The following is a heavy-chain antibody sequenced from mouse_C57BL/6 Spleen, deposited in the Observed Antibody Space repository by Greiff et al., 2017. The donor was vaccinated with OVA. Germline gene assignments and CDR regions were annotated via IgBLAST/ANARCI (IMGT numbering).Heavy chain of an antibody. J-gene: IGHJ2*01. D-gene: IGHD1-1*01. Sequence: EVHLVESGEGLVKPGGSLKLSCAASGFTFSSYAMSWVRQTPEKRLEWVAYISSGGDYIYYADTVKGRFTISRDNARNTLYLQMSSLKSEDTAMYYCTREGYGSSYGDYWAKAPLSQSPQ. CDR2: ISSGGDYI. V-gene: IGHV5-9-1*02. CDR1: GFTFSSYA. CDR3: TREGYGSSYGDY.